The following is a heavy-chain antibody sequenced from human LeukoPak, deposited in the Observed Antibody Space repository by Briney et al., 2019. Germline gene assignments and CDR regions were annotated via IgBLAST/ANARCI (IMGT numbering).Heavy chain of an antibody. CDR3: ARVTHYYYYYYMDV. CDR1: GGSISSSSYY. J-gene: IGHJ6*03. CDR2: IYYSGST. V-gene: IGHV4-39*07. Sequence: SETLSLTCTVSGGSISSSSYYWGWIRQPPGKGLEWIGSIYYSGSTYYNPSLKSRVTISVDTSKNQFSLKLSSVTAADTAVYYCARVTHYYYYYYMDVWAKGPRSPSP.